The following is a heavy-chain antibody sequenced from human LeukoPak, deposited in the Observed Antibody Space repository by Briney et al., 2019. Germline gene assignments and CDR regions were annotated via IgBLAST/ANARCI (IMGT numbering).Heavy chain of an antibody. CDR3: SRGGANDL. Sequence: PSETLSLTCTVSGDSITSDYWSWIRQPAGKGLEWMGRIFTSGSTSYNPSLKSRVTMSLDTSKNQFYLKLSSVTAADTAVYFCSRGGANDLWGQGTLVTVSS. J-gene: IGHJ5*02. D-gene: IGHD3-16*01. CDR1: GDSITSDY. CDR2: IFTSGST. V-gene: IGHV4-4*07.